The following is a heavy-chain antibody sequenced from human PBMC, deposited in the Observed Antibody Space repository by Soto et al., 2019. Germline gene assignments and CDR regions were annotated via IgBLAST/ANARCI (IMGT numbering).Heavy chain of an antibody. CDR2: IYSGGNT. J-gene: IGHJ4*02. V-gene: IGHV3-53*02. CDR3: GRRSSDNDGTLSVDY. CDR1: GFTVSRNY. Sequence: EVQLVESGGGLIQPGGSLRLSCAASGFTVSRNYMNWVRQAPGKGLEWVSFIYSGGNTYYADSVKGRFTISRDNSKNTLFLQMTDLRVEDTAVYYCGRRSSDNDGTLSVDYWCQGTLLTVSS. D-gene: IGHD2-2*01.